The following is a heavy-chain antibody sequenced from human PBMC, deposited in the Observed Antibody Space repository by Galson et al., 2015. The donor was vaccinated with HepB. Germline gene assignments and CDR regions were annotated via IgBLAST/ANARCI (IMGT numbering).Heavy chain of an antibody. CDR2: ISYDGSNK. Sequence: SLRLSCAASGFTFRTYAMHWVRQAPGKGLEWVAVISYDGSNKFYADSVRGRFTISRDDAKSTLYLQMNSLRPEDTAVYYCARDYTSNLENDYWGQGTLVTVSS. V-gene: IGHV3-30-3*01. CDR1: GFTFRTYA. CDR3: ARDYTSNLENDY. D-gene: IGHD2-2*02. J-gene: IGHJ4*02.